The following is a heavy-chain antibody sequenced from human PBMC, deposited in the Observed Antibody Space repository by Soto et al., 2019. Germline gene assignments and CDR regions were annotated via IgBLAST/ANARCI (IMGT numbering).Heavy chain of an antibody. V-gene: IGHV5-51*01. Sequence: GESLKVSCKGSGYTFTDYWFGWVRQLPGKGLEWMGIIYPGESDTRYSPSFRGHVTITVDKSTNTAYLQRNTLRASDTAMYYYTIQSSDVRLTYSALDSWARGPTV. CDR1: GYTFTDYW. CDR3: TIQSSDVRLTYSALDS. CDR2: IYPGESDT. J-gene: IGHJ6*03. D-gene: IGHD5-12*01.